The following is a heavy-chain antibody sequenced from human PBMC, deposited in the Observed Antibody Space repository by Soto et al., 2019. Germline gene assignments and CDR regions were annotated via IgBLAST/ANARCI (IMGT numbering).Heavy chain of an antibody. J-gene: IGHJ6*02. CDR1: GFTSSDHY. CDR3: ARAGFGHGLDV. V-gene: IGHV3-72*01. CDR2: TANKRSRYTT. D-gene: IGHD3-16*01. Sequence: EVELVESGGGLVQAGGSLRVSCGVSGFTSSDHYMDWVRQAPGKGLEWVGRTANKRSRYTTEYAASVKGRFIISRDDSKNSGYLQMTSLKSENTAVDYCARAGFGHGLDVWGQGTTVTVSS.